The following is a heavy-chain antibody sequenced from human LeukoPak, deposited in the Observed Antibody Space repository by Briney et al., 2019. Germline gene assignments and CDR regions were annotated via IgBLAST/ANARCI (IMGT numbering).Heavy chain of an antibody. Sequence: GGSLRLSCAASGFTFNSYSMNWVRQAPGKGLEWVSSISIISSYIYYADSVKGPFTISRDNAKNSLYLQMNSLRAEDTAVYYCANYYYDSSDYWGQGTLVTVSS. CDR1: GFTFNSYS. J-gene: IGHJ4*02. D-gene: IGHD3-22*01. V-gene: IGHV3-21*01. CDR3: ANYYYDSSDY. CDR2: ISIISSYI.